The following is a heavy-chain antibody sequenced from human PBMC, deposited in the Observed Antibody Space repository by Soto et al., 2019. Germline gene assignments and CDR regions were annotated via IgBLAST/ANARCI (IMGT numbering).Heavy chain of an antibody. V-gene: IGHV3-30-3*01. J-gene: IGHJ4*02. CDR2: ISYDGSNK. CDR1: GFTFSSYA. Sequence: QVQLVESGGGVVQPGRSLRLSCAASGFTFSSYAMHWVRQAPGKGLEWVAVISYDGSNKYYADSVKGRFTISRDNSKNTLYLQMNSLRAEDTAVYYCARDLRHSYGYLEVDDYWGQGTLLTVSS. D-gene: IGHD5-18*01. CDR3: ARDLRHSYGYLEVDDY.